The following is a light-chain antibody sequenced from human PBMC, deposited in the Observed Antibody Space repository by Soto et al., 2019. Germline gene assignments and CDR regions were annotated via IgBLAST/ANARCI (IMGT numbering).Light chain of an antibody. J-gene: IGLJ2*01. V-gene: IGLV2-14*01. Sequence: QSALTQPASVSGSPGQSITISCTGTSSDVGGYNYVSWYQQHPGKAPKLMIYDVSNRPSGVSNRFSGSKSGNTASQTISGLQAEDEADYYCSSYTISSPVVFGGGNKLTVL. CDR3: SSYTISSPVV. CDR2: DVS. CDR1: SSDVGGYNY.